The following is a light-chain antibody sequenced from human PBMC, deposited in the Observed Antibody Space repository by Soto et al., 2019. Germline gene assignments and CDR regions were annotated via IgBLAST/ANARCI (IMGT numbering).Light chain of an antibody. V-gene: IGLV2-11*01. CDR3: CSYAGNFLKV. CDR1: SSDVGGYNY. CDR2: DVN. J-gene: IGLJ1*01. Sequence: QSALTQPRSVSGSPGQSVTISCTGTSSDVGGYNYVSWYQQYPGKAPKLMISDVNKRPSGVPDRFSGSKSGNTASLTISGLQAEDEADYYCCSYAGNFLKVFGTGTKLTVL.